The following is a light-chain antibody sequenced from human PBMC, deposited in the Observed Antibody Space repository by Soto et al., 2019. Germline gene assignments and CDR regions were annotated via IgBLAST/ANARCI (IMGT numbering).Light chain of an antibody. V-gene: IGKV3-11*01. J-gene: IGKJ5*01. Sequence: EIVLTQSPATLSLSPGERATLSCRTSQTIRGLLNWYQQRPGQAPRLLIYDTSNRATDIPARFSGSGSGTDFILTISSLDPEDFGVYFCQQRYNWPSTFGQGTRLDSK. CDR1: QTIRGL. CDR2: DTS. CDR3: QQRYNWPST.